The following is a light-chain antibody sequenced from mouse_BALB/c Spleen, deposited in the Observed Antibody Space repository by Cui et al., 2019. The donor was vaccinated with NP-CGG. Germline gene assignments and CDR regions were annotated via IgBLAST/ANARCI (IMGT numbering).Light chain of an antibody. CDR3: ALWYSNHWV. V-gene: IGLV1*01. J-gene: IGLJ1*01. CDR1: TGAVTTSNY. CDR2: GTN. Sequence: QAVVSQESALTTSPGKTVTLTCRSSTGAVTTSNYANGVQEKPDHLFTGLIGGTNNRAPGVPARFSGSRIGDKAALTITGAQTEDETIYFCALWYSNHWVFGGGTKLTVL.